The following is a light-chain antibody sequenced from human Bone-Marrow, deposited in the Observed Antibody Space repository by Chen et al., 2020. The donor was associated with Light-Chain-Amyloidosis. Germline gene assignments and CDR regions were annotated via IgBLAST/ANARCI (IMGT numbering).Light chain of an antibody. Sequence: QSALTQPASVSGSPGQSITISCTGTSSDVGGDNHVSWYQQHPDKAPKIMSYEVTNRPSWVPDRFSGSQSDNTSSLTSSVLQTEDEADYFCSSYTITNTLVFGSGTRVTVL. J-gene: IGLJ1*01. CDR3: SSYTITNTLV. V-gene: IGLV2-14*01. CDR1: SSDVGGDNH. CDR2: EVT.